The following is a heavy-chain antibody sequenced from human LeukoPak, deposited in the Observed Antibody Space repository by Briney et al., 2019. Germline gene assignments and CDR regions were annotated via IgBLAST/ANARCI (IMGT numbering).Heavy chain of an antibody. CDR2: ISYDGSNK. D-gene: IGHD3-10*01. CDR3: AKDSKRWKTYYYEAGSYYFDY. CDR1: GFTFSSYA. V-gene: IGHV3-30*04. Sequence: GGSLRLSCAASGFTFSSYAMHWVRQAPGKGLEWVAVISYDGSNKYYADSVKGRFTISRDNSKNTLYLQMNSLRAEDTAVYYCAKDSKRWKTYYYEAGSYYFDYWGQGTRVTVSS. J-gene: IGHJ4*02.